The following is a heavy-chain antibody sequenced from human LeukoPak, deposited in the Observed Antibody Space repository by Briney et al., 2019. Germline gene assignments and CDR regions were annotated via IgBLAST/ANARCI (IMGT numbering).Heavy chain of an antibody. CDR1: GFTFSSYE. Sequence: PGESLRLSCAASGFTFSSYEMNWVRQAPGKGLEWVSYISSSGTTIYYADSVKGRFTISRDNAKNSLYLQMNSLRAEDTAVYYCARVSRAVAGTGSLDYWGQGTLVPVSS. V-gene: IGHV3-48*03. CDR2: ISSSGTTI. J-gene: IGHJ4*02. CDR3: ARVSRAVAGTGSLDY. D-gene: IGHD6-19*01.